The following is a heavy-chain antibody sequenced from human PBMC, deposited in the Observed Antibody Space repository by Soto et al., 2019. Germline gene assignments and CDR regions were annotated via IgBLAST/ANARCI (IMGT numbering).Heavy chain of an antibody. CDR1: GFTFSSYA. CDR3: AKRSSGYNSPNWFDP. CDR2: ISGSGGST. D-gene: IGHD3-22*01. Sequence: PGGSLRLSCAASGFTFSSYAMSWVRQAPGKGLEWVSAISGSGGSTYYADSVRGRFTISRDNSKNTLYLQMNSLRAEDTAVYYCAKRSSGYNSPNWFDPWGQGTLVTVSS. J-gene: IGHJ5*02. V-gene: IGHV3-23*01.